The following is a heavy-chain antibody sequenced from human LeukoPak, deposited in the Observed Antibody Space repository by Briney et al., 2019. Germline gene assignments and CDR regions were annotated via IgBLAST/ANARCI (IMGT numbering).Heavy chain of an antibody. CDR1: GGSISSSSYY. D-gene: IGHD3-22*01. V-gene: IGHV4-39*07. J-gene: IGHJ5*02. CDR3: ARDGTSTQWLLVDHNWFDP. CDR2: IYYSGST. Sequence: SETLSLTCTVSGGSISSSSYYWGWIRQPPGKGLEWIGSIYYSGSTYYNPSLKSRVTISVDTSKNQFSLKLSSVTAADTAVYYCARDGTSTQWLLVDHNWFDPWGQGTLVTVSS.